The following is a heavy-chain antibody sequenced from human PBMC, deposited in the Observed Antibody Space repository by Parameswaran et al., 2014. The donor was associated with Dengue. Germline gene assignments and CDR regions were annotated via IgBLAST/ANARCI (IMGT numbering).Heavy chain of an antibody. CDR2: ISSSSSTI. CDR3: AREGDPEGGGYGDYVLPY. J-gene: IGHJ4*02. Sequence: RQPPGKGLEWVSYISSSSSTIYYADSVKGRFTISRDNAKNSLYLQMNSLRDEDTAVYYCAREGDPEGGGYGDYVLPYWGQGTLVTVSS. D-gene: IGHD4-17*01. V-gene: IGHV3-48*02.